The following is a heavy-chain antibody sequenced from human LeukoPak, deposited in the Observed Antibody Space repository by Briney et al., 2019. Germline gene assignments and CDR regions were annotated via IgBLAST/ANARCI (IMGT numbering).Heavy chain of an antibody. CDR2: IYHSGST. CDR1: GGSISTYY. Sequence: PSETLSLTCTVSGGSISTYYWSWIRQPPGKGLEWIGYIYHSGSTKYNPSLKSRVTISVDTSKNQYSMKLSSVTAADTAVYYCARDGYSGNDGLRGQRTLVTVSS. CDR3: ARDGYSGNDGL. J-gene: IGHJ4*02. V-gene: IGHV4-59*01. D-gene: IGHD5-12*01.